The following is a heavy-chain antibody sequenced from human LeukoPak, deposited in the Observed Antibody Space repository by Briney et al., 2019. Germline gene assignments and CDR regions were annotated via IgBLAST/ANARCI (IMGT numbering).Heavy chain of an antibody. Sequence: GGSLRLSCAASGFTFSSNYMSWVRQAPGKGLEWVSVIYSGGSTYYADSVKGRFTISRDNSKNTLYLQMNSLRAEDTAVYYCARDLYRTVVVPHYFDYWGQGTLVTVSS. D-gene: IGHD3-22*01. V-gene: IGHV3-66*01. CDR2: IYSGGST. J-gene: IGHJ4*02. CDR1: GFTFSSNY. CDR3: ARDLYRTVVVPHYFDY.